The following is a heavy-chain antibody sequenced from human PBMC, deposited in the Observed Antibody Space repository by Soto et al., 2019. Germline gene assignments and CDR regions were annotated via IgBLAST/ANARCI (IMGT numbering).Heavy chain of an antibody. Sequence: QVQLVESGGGVVQPGRSLRLSCAASGFTFNSYGMHWVHQAPGKGLEWVAVIWYDGSNKYYGDSVKGRFTISRDNSKNTLYLQMNSLRAEDTAVYYCARDRPNSGFDYWGQGTLVTVSS. J-gene: IGHJ4*02. CDR3: ARDRPNSGFDY. CDR1: GFTFNSYG. D-gene: IGHD7-27*01. V-gene: IGHV3-33*01. CDR2: IWYDGSNK.